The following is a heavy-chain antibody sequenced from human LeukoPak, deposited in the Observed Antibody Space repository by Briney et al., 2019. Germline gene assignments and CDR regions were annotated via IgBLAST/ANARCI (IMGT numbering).Heavy chain of an antibody. J-gene: IGHJ6*03. V-gene: IGHV4-59*01. CDR1: DDSITMYY. CDR2: VDHTGST. Sequence: ASETLSLTCTVSDDSITMYYWTWIRQPPGKGLEWTGYVDHTGSTNFNPSLNGRVSISRDTSKNLFSLRLRSVTAADTAVYFCARGRVSSSTWYSTYYYYFYMDVWGKGTTVTVSS. D-gene: IGHD1-1*01. CDR3: ARGRVSSSTWYSTYYYYFYMDV.